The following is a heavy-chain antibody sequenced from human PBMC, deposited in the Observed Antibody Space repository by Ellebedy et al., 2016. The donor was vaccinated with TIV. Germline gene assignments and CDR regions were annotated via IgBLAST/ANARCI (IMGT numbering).Heavy chain of an antibody. D-gene: IGHD1-1*01. Sequence: SETLSLTXTVSGGSISSYYWSWIRQPPGKGLEWIGYIYYSGSTNYNPSLKSRVTISVDTSKNQFSLKLSSVTAADTAVYYCARIQLDQGAFDIWGQGTMVTVSS. V-gene: IGHV4-59*01. CDR2: IYYSGST. J-gene: IGHJ3*02. CDR3: ARIQLDQGAFDI. CDR1: GGSISSYY.